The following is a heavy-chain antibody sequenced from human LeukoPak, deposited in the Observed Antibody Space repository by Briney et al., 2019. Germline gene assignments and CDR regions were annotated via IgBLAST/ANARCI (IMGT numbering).Heavy chain of an antibody. D-gene: IGHD5-18*01. J-gene: IGHJ3*02. CDR2: ISYDGSNK. CDR1: GFIFTNNG. CDR3: AKDRGGYSYGYDALDI. V-gene: IGHV3-30*18. Sequence: GGSLRLSCAASGFIFTNNGMHWVRLAPGKGLEWVAIISYDGSNKYYADSVKGRFTISSDNSKNTLYLQMNSLRAEDTAVYYCAKDRGGYSYGYDALDIWGQGTMVTVSS.